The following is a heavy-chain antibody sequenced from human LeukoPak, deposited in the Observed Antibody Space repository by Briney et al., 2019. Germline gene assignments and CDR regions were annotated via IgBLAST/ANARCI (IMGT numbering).Heavy chain of an antibody. CDR2: IWYNGNNK. CDR1: GFTFKSYA. J-gene: IGHJ3*02. CDR3: ARDGLASIGLDM. V-gene: IGHV3-33*08. D-gene: IGHD3-3*02. Sequence: PGTSLRLSCAASGFTFKSYAMHWVRQAPGKGLEWVAVIWYNGNNKYYADSVKGRFTVSRDTSKNTLYLQMNSLRGEDTAIYYCARDGLASIGLDMWGQGTVVTVSS.